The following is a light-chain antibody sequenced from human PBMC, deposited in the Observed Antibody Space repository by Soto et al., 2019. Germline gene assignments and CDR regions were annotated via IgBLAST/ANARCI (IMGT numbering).Light chain of an antibody. V-gene: IGLV2-14*01. J-gene: IGLJ2*01. CDR1: SSDVGGYNY. CDR2: EVS. CDR3: SSYTGSSNPVV. Sequence: QSVLTQPASVSGSPGQSITISCTGTSSDVGGYNYVSWYQQHPGKAPKLMIYEVSNRPSGVSNRFSGSKSGNTASLTISGLQADDEADYYCSSYTGSSNPVVFGGGTQLTVL.